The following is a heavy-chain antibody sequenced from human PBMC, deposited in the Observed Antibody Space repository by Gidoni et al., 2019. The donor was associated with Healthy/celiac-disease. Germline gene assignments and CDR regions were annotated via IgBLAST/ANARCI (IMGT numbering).Heavy chain of an antibody. J-gene: IGHJ5*02. Sequence: QVQLQQWGAGLLKPSETLSLTCAVYGGSFSGYSWSWIRQPPGKGMEWIGEINHSGSTNYNPSLKSRVTISVDTSKNQFSLKLSSVTAADTAVYYCARLAGAIFGVVISRSNWFDPWGQGTLVTVSS. CDR2: INHSGST. CDR1: GGSFSGYS. D-gene: IGHD3-3*01. V-gene: IGHV4-34*01. CDR3: ARLAGAIFGVVISRSNWFDP.